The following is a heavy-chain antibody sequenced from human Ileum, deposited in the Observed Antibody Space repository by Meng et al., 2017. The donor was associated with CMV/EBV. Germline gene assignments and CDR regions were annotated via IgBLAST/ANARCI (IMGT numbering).Heavy chain of an antibody. V-gene: IGHV1-2*06. Sequence: ASVKVSCKASGYTFSGYYIHWVRQAPGQGLEWMGRINPNSGGTNYAQKFQGRVTMTRDTSISTAYMELSSLRSDDTAVYYCARDCGRYCFDPWGQGTTVTVSS. CDR3: ARDCGRYCFDP. CDR2: INPNSGGT. D-gene: IGHD1-26*01. CDR1: GYTFSGYY. J-gene: IGHJ6*02.